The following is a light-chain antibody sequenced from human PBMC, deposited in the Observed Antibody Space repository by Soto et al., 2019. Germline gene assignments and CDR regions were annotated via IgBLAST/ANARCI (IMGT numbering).Light chain of an antibody. Sequence: DIQLTQSPSFLSASVVDRVTITCRASQAIANYLGWYQQRPGKAPTLLIHAASTLHSGVPSRFSGTGYGTDFTLTINNLQPEDSATYFCQQLNIYPSTFGQGTNLEIK. J-gene: IGKJ2*01. CDR3: QQLNIYPST. V-gene: IGKV1-9*01. CDR1: QAIANY. CDR2: AAS.